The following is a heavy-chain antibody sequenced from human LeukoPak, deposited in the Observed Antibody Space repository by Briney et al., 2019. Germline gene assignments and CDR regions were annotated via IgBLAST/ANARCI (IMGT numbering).Heavy chain of an antibody. V-gene: IGHV4-31*03. CDR2: VSNAGTT. CDR1: GGSFSSHGYY. CDR3: ARATSASGSFGWFDP. J-gene: IGHJ5*02. Sequence: SETLSLTCTVSGGSFSSHGYYWNWFRQHPGKGLEWIGYVSNAGTTNYNPSLRSRVTISADTSEKQFSLKMSSVTAADTAVYYCARATSASGSFGWFDPWGQGVLVTVSS. D-gene: IGHD3-10*01.